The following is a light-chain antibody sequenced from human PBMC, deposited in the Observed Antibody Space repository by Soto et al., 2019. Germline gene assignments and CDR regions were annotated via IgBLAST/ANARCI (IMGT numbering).Light chain of an antibody. J-gene: IGLJ3*02. Sequence: QSVPTQPPSASATPGQRVTMSCSGSNIGSRSVYWYQHLPGTAPQLLIYSTDLRPSGVPDRFSGSKSGTSASLAISGLQSEDEANYYCATWDDSLNGWVFGGGTKLTVL. CDR1: NIGSRS. V-gene: IGLV1-44*01. CDR2: STD. CDR3: ATWDDSLNGWV.